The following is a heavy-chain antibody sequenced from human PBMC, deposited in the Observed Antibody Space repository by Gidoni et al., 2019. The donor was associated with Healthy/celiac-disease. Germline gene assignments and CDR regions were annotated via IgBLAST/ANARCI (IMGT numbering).Heavy chain of an antibody. D-gene: IGHD6-13*01. CDR3: ARDIAAAPTGDY. V-gene: IGHV3-21*01. J-gene: IGHJ4*02. CDR1: GFTFSSYS. CDR2: ISGSSSYI. Sequence: EVQLVESGGGLVKPGGSLSLSCAASGFTFSSYSMNWVRQAPGKGLEWVSSISGSSSYIYYADSVKGRFTISRDNAKNSLYLQMNSLRAEDTAVYYCARDIAAAPTGDYWGQGTLVTVSS.